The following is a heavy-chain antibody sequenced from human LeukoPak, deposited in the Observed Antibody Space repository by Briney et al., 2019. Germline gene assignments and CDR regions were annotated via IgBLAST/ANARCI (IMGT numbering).Heavy chain of an antibody. D-gene: IGHD3-22*01. V-gene: IGHV4-59*01. Sequence: PSESLSLTCTVSGGSISSYYWSWIRQPPGKGLEWIGYIYYSGSTNYNPSLKSRVTISVDTSKNQFSLKLSSVTAADTAVYYCASLNYYDSSGYRDYWGQGTLVTVSS. CDR1: GGSISSYY. CDR3: ASLNYYDSSGYRDY. CDR2: IYYSGST. J-gene: IGHJ4*02.